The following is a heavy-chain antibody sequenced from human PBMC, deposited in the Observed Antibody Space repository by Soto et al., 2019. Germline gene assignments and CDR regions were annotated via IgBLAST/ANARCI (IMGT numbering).Heavy chain of an antibody. D-gene: IGHD6-6*01. CDR2: IYWDVDK. CDR3: AHSRYSRSSFDY. CDR1: GFSLTSNDVG. J-gene: IGHJ4*02. V-gene: IGHV2-5*02. Sequence: GSGPTLVNPTQTLTLTCTFSGFSLTSNDVGVGWIRQPPGKALEWLALIYWDVDKRYSPSLKSRLTITKDTPKNQVVLRMTNMVPADTATYYCAHSRYSRSSFDYWGQGTLVTVSS.